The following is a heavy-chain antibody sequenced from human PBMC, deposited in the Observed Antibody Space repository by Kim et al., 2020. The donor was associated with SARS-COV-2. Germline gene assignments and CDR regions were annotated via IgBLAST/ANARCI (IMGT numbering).Heavy chain of an antibody. Sequence: GGSLRLSCAASGFTFSSYEMNWVRQAPGKGLEWVSYISSSGSTIYYADSVKGRFTISRDNAKNSLYLQMNSLRAEDTAVYYCARALSVVVNAFDIWGQGTMVTVSS. V-gene: IGHV3-48*03. J-gene: IGHJ3*02. D-gene: IGHD3-22*01. CDR3: ARALSVVVNAFDI. CDR2: ISSSGSTI. CDR1: GFTFSSYE.